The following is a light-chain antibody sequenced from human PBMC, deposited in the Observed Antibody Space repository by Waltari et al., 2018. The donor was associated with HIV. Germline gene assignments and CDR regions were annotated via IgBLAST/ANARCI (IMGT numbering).Light chain of an antibody. CDR1: SSNIGNNY. CDR3: GTWDSGLSVVV. Sequence: QSVLTQPPSVSAAPGQTVTITCSGTSSNIGNNYVSWYQHLPGTAPQLLIYDNKKRPSGIPDRFAAAKSGTSATLDITGLPTGDEADYYCGTWDSGLSVVVFGEGTKLTVL. V-gene: IGLV1-51*01. J-gene: IGLJ2*01. CDR2: DNK.